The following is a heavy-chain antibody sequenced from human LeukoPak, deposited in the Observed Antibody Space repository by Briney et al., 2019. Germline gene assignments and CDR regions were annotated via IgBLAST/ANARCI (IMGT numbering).Heavy chain of an antibody. CDR2: ISGSGGST. CDR1: GFTFSSYA. V-gene: IGHV3-23*01. Sequence: GGSLRLSCAASGFTFSSYAMSWVRQAPGKGLEWVSAISGSGGSTYYADSVKGRFTISRDNANNSLYLQMDSLRAEDTAVYFCARGNYYCGGDCYTAKYFQHWGQGTLVTVSS. D-gene: IGHD2-21*02. CDR3: ARGNYYCGGDCYTAKYFQH. J-gene: IGHJ1*01.